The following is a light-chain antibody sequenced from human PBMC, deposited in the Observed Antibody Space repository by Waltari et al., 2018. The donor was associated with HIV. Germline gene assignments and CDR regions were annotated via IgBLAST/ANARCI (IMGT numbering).Light chain of an antibody. Sequence: QSALTQPASVSGSPGHSITISCTGTSRDIGISQYVPWYQHHPDKAPKLIIFEVNSPPSGVSPRFSGSKSGNTASLIISGLQAEDEADYYCTSDTSRKTLIFGGGTKVTVL. V-gene: IGLV2-14*01. CDR2: EVN. CDR1: SRDIGISQY. CDR3: TSDTSRKTLI. J-gene: IGLJ2*01.